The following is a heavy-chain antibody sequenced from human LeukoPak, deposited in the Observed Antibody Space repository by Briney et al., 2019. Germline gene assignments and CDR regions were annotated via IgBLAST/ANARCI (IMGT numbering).Heavy chain of an antibody. CDR1: GYSFTTYD. D-gene: IGHD2-21*02. Sequence: GASVKVSCKASGYSFTTYDINWVRQATGQGLEWMGWMDPNSGNTGYAQKFQGRVTMTRSTSISTAYMELSSLRSEDTAVYYCAREFRVVTPTQGDDYWGQGTLLTVSS. J-gene: IGHJ4*02. CDR3: AREFRVVTPTQGDDY. CDR2: MDPNSGNT. V-gene: IGHV1-8*01.